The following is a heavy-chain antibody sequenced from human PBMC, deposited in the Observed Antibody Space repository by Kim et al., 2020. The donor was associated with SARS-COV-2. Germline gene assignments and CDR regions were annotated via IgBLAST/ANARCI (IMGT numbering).Heavy chain of an antibody. CDR2: IYPDDSDI. V-gene: IGHV5-51*01. Sequence: GESLKISCKASGYIFTTHWIGWVRQMPGKGLEWMGIIYPDDSDIIYSPSFQGQVTFSADKSISTAYLQWSSLKASDTAIYYCARQIRGVSSHYYYYMDVW. J-gene: IGHJ6*03. D-gene: IGHD3-10*01. CDR3: ARQIRGVSSHYYYYMDV. CDR1: GYIFTTHW.